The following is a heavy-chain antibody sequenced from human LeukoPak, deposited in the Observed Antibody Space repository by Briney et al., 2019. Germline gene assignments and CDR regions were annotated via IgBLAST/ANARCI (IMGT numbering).Heavy chain of an antibody. V-gene: IGHV4-59*08. CDR1: GDSISSYY. J-gene: IGHJ4*02. D-gene: IGHD6-19*01. Sequence: SETLSLTCTVSGDSISSYYWSWIRQPPGKGLEWIGYIYYSGSTNYNPSLKSRVTISVDTSKKQFSLKLSSVTAADTAVYYCARQRTHSSGWPFDYWGQGTLVTVSS. CDR2: IYYSGST. CDR3: ARQRTHSSGWPFDY.